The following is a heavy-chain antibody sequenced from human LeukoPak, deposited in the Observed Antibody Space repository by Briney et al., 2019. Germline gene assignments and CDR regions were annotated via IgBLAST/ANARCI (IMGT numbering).Heavy chain of an antibody. J-gene: IGHJ1*01. V-gene: IGHV4-4*07. CDR3: AREGGGSNRCLD. CDR1: GGSISGYC. Sequence: SETLSLTCTVSGGSISGYCWSWIRQPAGKGLEWIGRIYATGTTNYNPSLKSRVTMSVDTSKNQFSLNLTSVTAADTAVYYCAREGGGSNRCLDWGQGTMVTVSS. D-gene: IGHD3-16*02. CDR2: IYATGTT.